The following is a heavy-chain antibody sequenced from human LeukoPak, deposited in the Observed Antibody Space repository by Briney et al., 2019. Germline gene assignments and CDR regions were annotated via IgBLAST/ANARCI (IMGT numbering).Heavy chain of an antibody. CDR3: ARVKDYSDAFDI. CDR2: IYYSGST. D-gene: IGHD3-10*01. CDR1: GGSISSYY. J-gene: IGHJ3*02. V-gene: IGHV4-59*01. Sequence: SETLSLTCTVSGGSISSYYWSWIRQPPGKGLEWIGYIYYSGSTNYNPSLKSRVTISVDTSKNQFSLKLSSVTAADTAVYYCARVKDYSDAFDIWGQGTMVTVSS.